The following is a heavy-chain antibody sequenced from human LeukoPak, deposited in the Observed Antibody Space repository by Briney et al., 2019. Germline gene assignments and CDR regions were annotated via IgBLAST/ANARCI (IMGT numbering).Heavy chain of an antibody. CDR1: GFTFSSYG. V-gene: IGHV3-33*01. D-gene: IGHD2-2*01. Sequence: GSLRLSCAASGFTFSSYGMHWVRPAPGKGLEWVAVIWYDGSNKYYADSVKGRFTISRDNSKNTLYLQMNSLRAEDTAVYYCARFPQDCSSTSCYYYYYYGMDVWGQGTTVTVSS. J-gene: IGHJ6*02. CDR2: IWYDGSNK. CDR3: ARFPQDCSSTSCYYYYYYGMDV.